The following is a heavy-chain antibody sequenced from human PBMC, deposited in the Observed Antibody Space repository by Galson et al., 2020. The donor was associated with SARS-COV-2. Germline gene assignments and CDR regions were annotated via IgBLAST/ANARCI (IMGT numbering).Heavy chain of an antibody. V-gene: IGHV4-34*01. D-gene: IGHD3-3*01. Sequence: SETLSLTCAVYGGSFSGYYWSWIRQPPGKGLEWIGEINHSGSTNYNPSLKSRVTISVDTSKNQFSLKLSSVTAADTAVYYCASAYYDFWSGYHYYFDYWGQGTLVTVSS. CDR3: ASAYYDFWSGYHYYFDY. CDR1: GGSFSGYY. J-gene: IGHJ4*02. CDR2: INHSGST.